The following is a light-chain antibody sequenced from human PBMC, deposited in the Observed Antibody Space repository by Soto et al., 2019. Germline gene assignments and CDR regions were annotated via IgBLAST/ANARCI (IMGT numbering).Light chain of an antibody. Sequence: EIVMTQSPGTLSLSPGERATLSCRSSHSVSRTYLAWYQQKPGQAPRLLFYDTFTRATGIPARFSGSGSGTEFSLTISSLQSEDSAVYYCQQYNNWFSITFGQGTRLEIK. CDR1: HSVSRTY. CDR2: DTF. J-gene: IGKJ5*01. V-gene: IGKV3-15*01. CDR3: QQYNNWFSIT.